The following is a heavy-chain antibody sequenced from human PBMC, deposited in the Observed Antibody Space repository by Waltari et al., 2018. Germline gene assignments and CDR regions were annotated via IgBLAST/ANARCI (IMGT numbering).Heavy chain of an antibody. CDR2: ISYDGSNK. J-gene: IGHJ4*02. CDR3: ARDKHASIDY. V-gene: IGHV3-30*01. D-gene: IGHD3-16*01. CDR1: GFTFSSYA. Sequence: QVQLVESGGGVVQPGRSRSLSCAASGFTFSSYAIHWVLQAPVKGLEWLSVISYDGSNKYYADSVKGRFTISRDNSKNTLYLQMNSLRAEDTAVYYCARDKHASIDYWGQGTLVTVSS.